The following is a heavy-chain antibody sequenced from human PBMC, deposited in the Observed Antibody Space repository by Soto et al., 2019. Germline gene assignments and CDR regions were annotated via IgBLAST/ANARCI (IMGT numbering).Heavy chain of an antibody. CDR3: ARGNFIVVVPAAGNYGMDV. D-gene: IGHD2-2*01. CDR2: IYYSGST. V-gene: IGHV4-61*05. J-gene: IGHJ6*02. CDR1: GGSISSSSYY. Sequence: SETLSLTCTVSGGSISSSSYYWGWIRQPPGKGLEWIGYIYYSGSTNYNPSLKSRVTISVDTSKNQFSLKLSSVTAADTAVYYCARGNFIVVVPAAGNYGMDVWGQGTTVTVSS.